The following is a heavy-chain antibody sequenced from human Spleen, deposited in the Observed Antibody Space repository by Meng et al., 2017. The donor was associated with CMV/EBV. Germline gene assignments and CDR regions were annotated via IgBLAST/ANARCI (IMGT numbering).Heavy chain of an antibody. CDR2: INPNSGGT. D-gene: IGHD2-2*02. Sequence: GYYMHWVRQAPGQGLEWMGWINPNSGGTNYAQKFQGRVTMTRDTSISTAYMELSRLRSDDTAVYYCARDLGYCSSTSCYMGWYFDLWGRGTLVTVSS. J-gene: IGHJ2*01. V-gene: IGHV1-2*02. CDR1: GYY. CDR3: ARDLGYCSSTSCYMGWYFDL.